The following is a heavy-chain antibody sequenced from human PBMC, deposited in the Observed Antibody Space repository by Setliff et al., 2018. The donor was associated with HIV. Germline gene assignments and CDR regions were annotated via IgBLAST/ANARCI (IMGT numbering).Heavy chain of an antibody. CDR2: IYTSGST. V-gene: IGHV4-4*09. CDR3: ARTPEDYDQYFFDR. Sequence: SLETLSLTCTVSDDPINSFYWSWIRQPPGEGLEWIGYIYTSGSTNYNPSLEGRVTISVDTSKNQFSLKLSSVTAADTAVYYCARTPEDYDQYFFDRWGQGTLVTVSS. CDR1: DDPINSFY. D-gene: IGHD3-22*01. J-gene: IGHJ4*02.